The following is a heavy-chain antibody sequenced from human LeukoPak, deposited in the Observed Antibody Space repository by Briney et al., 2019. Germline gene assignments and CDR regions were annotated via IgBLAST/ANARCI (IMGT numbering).Heavy chain of an antibody. D-gene: IGHD3-22*01. J-gene: IGHJ3*02. CDR2: FDPGDAET. Sequence: ASVKVSCKVSGYSLTELSMHWVRQILGIGLEWMGAFDPGDAETIYAQKFQGRVTLTEDTSTDTAHMELTSLRPEDTAVYFCATFVPDSDSSDFYIHAFHIWGRGTMVTVSS. V-gene: IGHV1-24*01. CDR1: GYSLTELS. CDR3: ATFVPDSDSSDFYIHAFHI.